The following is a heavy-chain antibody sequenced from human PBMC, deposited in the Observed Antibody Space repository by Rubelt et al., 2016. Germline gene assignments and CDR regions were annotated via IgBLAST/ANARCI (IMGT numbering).Heavy chain of an antibody. Sequence: VQLLESGGGLVQPGGSLRLSCAASGFTFSSYAMSWVRQAPGKGLEWVSLISGSGGSTYYGDSVKGRFTISRENSKRTLYLQMDGLRAEDTAIYYCAKDFSLIPDNNGYPTFWGQGTLVTVSS. CDR2: ISGSGGST. J-gene: IGHJ4*02. D-gene: IGHD3-22*01. V-gene: IGHV3-23*01. CDR3: AKDFSLIPDNNGYPTF. CDR1: GFTFSSYA.